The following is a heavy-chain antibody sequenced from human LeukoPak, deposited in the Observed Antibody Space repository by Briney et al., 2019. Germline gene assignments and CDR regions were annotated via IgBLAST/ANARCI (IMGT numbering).Heavy chain of an antibody. Sequence: PGGSLRLSCAASGFTFSSYAMSWVRQAPGKGLEWVSAISGSGGSTYYADSVKGRFTISRDNSKNTLYLQMNSLRAEDTAVYYCAKVSEMRSDVGPVDYWGQGTLVTVSS. J-gene: IGHJ4*02. V-gene: IGHV3-23*01. CDR3: AKVSEMRSDVGPVDY. CDR2: ISGSGGST. CDR1: GFTFSSYA. D-gene: IGHD6-25*01.